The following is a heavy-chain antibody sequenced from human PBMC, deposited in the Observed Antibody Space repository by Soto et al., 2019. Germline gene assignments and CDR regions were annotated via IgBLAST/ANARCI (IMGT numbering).Heavy chain of an antibody. D-gene: IGHD5-18*01. J-gene: IGHJ4*02. CDR3: ARDHPHSYGVYYFDY. Sequence: ETLSLTCAVSGGSISSSNWWSWVRQPPGKGLEWIGYIYSSGSTHYNPSFQNRVTISIDTSKNQVSLKVNSVTAADTAVYYCARDHPHSYGVYYFDYWGQGTPVTVSS. CDR1: GGSISSSNW. CDR2: IYSSGST. V-gene: IGHV4-4*02.